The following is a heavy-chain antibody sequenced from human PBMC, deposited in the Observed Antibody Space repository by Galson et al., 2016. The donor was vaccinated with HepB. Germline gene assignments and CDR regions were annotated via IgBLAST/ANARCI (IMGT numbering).Heavy chain of an antibody. CDR2: ILFDGSNK. V-gene: IGHV3-30*18. CDR3: AKGLRYNAFMGGYYFDS. Sequence: SLRLSCAASGFTFSGYGMHWVRQAPGKGLEWVAVILFDGSNKDYVDSVKGRFTISRDNSKNTVYLQMNSLRAEDTAVYYYAKGLRYNAFMGGYYFDSWGQGTLVAVSS. D-gene: IGHD5-12*01. CDR1: GFTFSGYG. J-gene: IGHJ4*02.